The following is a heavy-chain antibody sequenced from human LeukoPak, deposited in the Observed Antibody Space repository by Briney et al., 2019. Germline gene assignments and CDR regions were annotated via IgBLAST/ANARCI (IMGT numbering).Heavy chain of an antibody. CDR2: IHPSGTT. J-gene: IGHJ4*02. Sequence: SETLSLTCGVYGGSFSDYYCTWIRQPPGKGLEWIGEIHPSGTTSYNPSLMIRVTMSLDTSKNQFSLKVTSVTAADTAVYFCARGLDTYKSGVDWGQGTLVTVSS. CDR1: GGSFSDYY. D-gene: IGHD1-26*01. V-gene: IGHV4-34*01. CDR3: ARGLDTYKSGVD.